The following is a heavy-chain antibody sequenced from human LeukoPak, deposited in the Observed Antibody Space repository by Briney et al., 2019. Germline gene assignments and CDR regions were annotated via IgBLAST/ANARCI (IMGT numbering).Heavy chain of an antibody. V-gene: IGHV3-7*01. CDR1: GSTFSSYW. Sequence: TGGSLRLSCAASGSTFSSYWMSWVRQAPGKGLEWVANIKRGGSEKYYVDSVKGRFTISRDNAKSSLYLQMNSLRAEDTAVYYCAGDRTGTPILWGQGTLVTVSS. D-gene: IGHD1-1*01. CDR3: AGDRTGTPIL. CDR2: IKRGGSEK. J-gene: IGHJ4*02.